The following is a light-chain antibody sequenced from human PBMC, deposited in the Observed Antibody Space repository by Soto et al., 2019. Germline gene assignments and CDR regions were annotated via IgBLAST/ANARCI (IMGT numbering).Light chain of an antibody. CDR2: GAS. Sequence: EIVLTQSPDTLYLSPGEGATLSCRASQRVNSSYLAWYQQKPGQAPRLLISGASDRATGVPARVSGSGYGTDFTLTISRLEPEDLAVYYCQQYVNSPVTFCQGTKLQIK. CDR3: QQYVNSPVT. CDR1: QRVNSSY. V-gene: IGKV3-20*01. J-gene: IGKJ2*01.